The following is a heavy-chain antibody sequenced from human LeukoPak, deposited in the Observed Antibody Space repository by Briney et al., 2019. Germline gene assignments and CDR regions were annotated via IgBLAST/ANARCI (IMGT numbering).Heavy chain of an antibody. Sequence: GGSLRLSCAASGFTVSTNYMNWVRQARGKGLEWVSVIYSGGSTYYADSVKGRFTISRDNSKNTLYLQMDSLRAEDTAVYYCARDTVTTFRFRDYYYYGMDVWGQGTTVTVSS. V-gene: IGHV3-53*01. CDR3: ARDTVTTFRFRDYYYYGMDV. J-gene: IGHJ6*02. CDR1: GFTVSTNY. CDR2: IYSGGST. D-gene: IGHD4-17*01.